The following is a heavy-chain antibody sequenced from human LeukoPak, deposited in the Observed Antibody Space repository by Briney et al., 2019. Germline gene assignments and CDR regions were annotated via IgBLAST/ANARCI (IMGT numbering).Heavy chain of an antibody. J-gene: IGHJ6*02. CDR3: ATRKTAYSSSWSGVLYYGMDV. CDR1: GSTLTELS. Sequence: ASVKVSCKVSGSTLTELSMHWVRQAPGKGPEWMGGFDPEDGETIYAKKFQGRVTMTEDTSTDTAYIELSSLRSEDTAVYYCATRKTAYSSSWSGVLYYGMDVWGQGTTVTVSS. CDR2: FDPEDGET. D-gene: IGHD6-13*01. V-gene: IGHV1-24*01.